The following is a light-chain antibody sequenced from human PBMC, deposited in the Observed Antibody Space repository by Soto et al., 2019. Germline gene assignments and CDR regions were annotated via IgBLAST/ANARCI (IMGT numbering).Light chain of an antibody. CDR2: DAS. V-gene: IGKV3-15*01. CDR3: QQYNNWPLT. J-gene: IGKJ4*01. Sequence: EIVLTQSPGTLSLSPGEGATLSCRASQSVSTNFFAWYQQKPGQAPRLLIYDASTRATGVPARFSASGSGAEFTLTISSLQSVDFAIYYCQQYNNWPLTFGGGTKVEIK. CDR1: QSVSTN.